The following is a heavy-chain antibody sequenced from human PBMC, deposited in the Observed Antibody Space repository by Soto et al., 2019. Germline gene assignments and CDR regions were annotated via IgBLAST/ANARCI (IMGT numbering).Heavy chain of an antibody. CDR2: ISGSGGST. CDR3: AKDRGEAYYYDSSGYLDAFDI. J-gene: IGHJ3*02. CDR1: GFTFSSYA. Sequence: GGSLRICCAASGFTFSSYAMSWVRQAPGKGLEWVSAISGSGGSTYYADSVKGRFTISRDNSKNTLYLQMNSLRAEDTAVYYCAKDRGEAYYYDSSGYLDAFDIWGQGTMVTVSS. V-gene: IGHV3-23*01. D-gene: IGHD3-22*01.